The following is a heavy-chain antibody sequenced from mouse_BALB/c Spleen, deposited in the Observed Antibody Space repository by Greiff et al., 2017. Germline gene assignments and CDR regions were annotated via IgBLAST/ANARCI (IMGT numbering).Heavy chain of an antibody. CDR1: GFTFSSYA. CDR3: ARDGAYYRY. Sequence: EVKLMESGGGLVKPGGSLKLSCAASGFTFSSYAMSWVRQSPEKRLEWVAEISSGGSYTYYPDTVTGRFTISRDNAKNTLYLEMSSLRSEDTAMYYCARDGAYYRYWGQGTLVTVSA. J-gene: IGHJ3*01. CDR2: ISSGGSYT. D-gene: IGHD2-14*01. V-gene: IGHV5-9-4*01.